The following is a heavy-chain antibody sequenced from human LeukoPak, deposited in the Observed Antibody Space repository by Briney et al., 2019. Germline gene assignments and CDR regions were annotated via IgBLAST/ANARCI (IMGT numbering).Heavy chain of an antibody. D-gene: IGHD3-16*01. CDR2: ISYEGHSK. V-gene: IGHV3-30-3*01. J-gene: IGHJ3*02. CDR3: ARDLAGRRLGGVRAFDI. CDR1: GFILSSSA. Sequence: GGSLTLSCAASGFILSSSAMHWVRQIPGKGLEWVAVISYEGHSKYYGDPVKGRFLISRDNSKNTVYLQMNSLRVEDTALYSCARDLAGRRLGGVRAFDIWGPGTMVIVSS.